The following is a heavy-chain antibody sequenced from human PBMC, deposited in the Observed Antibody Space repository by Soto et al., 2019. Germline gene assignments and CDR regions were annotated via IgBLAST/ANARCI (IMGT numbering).Heavy chain of an antibody. J-gene: IGHJ3*02. CDR1: GFTFSSYA. Sequence: PWGALRLSCAASGFTFSSYAMHWVRQAPGKGLEWVAVISYDGSNKYYADSVKGRFTISRDNSKNTLYLQMNSLRAEDTAVYYCARATTYAFDIWGQGTMVTVSS. V-gene: IGHV3-30-3*01. D-gene: IGHD5-12*01. CDR2: ISYDGSNK. CDR3: ARATTYAFDI.